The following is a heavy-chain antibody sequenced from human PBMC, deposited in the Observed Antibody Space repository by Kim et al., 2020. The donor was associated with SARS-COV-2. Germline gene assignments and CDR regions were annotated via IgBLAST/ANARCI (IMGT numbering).Heavy chain of an antibody. V-gene: IGHV1-3*01. CDR2: INAGNGNT. D-gene: IGHD3-10*01. J-gene: IGHJ6*02. CDR1: GYTFTSYA. Sequence: ASVKVSCKASGYTFTSYAMHWVRQAPGQRLEWMGWINAGNGNTKYSQKFQGRVTITRDTSASTAYMELSSLRSEDTAVYYCASGGYYYGSGSYYALSYYYGMDVCGQGTTVTVSS. CDR3: ASGGYYYGSGSYYALSYYYGMDV.